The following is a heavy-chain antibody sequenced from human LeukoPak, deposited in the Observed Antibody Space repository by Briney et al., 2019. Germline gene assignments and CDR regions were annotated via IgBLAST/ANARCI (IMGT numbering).Heavy chain of an antibody. CDR2: IYHSGST. D-gene: IGHD6-13*01. Sequence: PSGTLSLTCAVSGGTISSGNWWSWVRQPPGKGLEWIGEIYHSGSTNYNPSLKSRVTISVDKSKNQFSLKLSSVTAADTAVYYCARKISAAGSRWFDPWGQGTLVTVSS. CDR1: GGTISSGNW. J-gene: IGHJ5*02. V-gene: IGHV4-4*02. CDR3: ARKISAAGSRWFDP.